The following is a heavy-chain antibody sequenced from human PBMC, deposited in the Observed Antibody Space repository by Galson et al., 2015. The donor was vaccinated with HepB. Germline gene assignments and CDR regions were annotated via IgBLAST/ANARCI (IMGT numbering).Heavy chain of an antibody. V-gene: IGHV6-1*01. Sequence: CAISGDSVSSNSGAWNWLRQSPSRGLEWLGRTYYRSKRYNDHAVSVKSRIAINPDPSNNQFSLHLNSVTPDDTAVYYCARSFPAAADNGYFYYYMDVWGKGTTVTVSS. CDR3: ARSFPAAADNGYFYYYMDV. J-gene: IGHJ6*03. CDR1: GDSVSSNSGA. D-gene: IGHD2-2*01. CDR2: TYYRSKRYN.